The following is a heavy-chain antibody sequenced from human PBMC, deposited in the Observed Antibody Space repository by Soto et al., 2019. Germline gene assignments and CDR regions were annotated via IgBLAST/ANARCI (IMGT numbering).Heavy chain of an antibody. CDR2: INPIFGTT. D-gene: IGHD3-10*01. J-gene: IGHJ4*02. V-gene: IGHV1-69*13. CDR1: GGTFSRYG. CDR3: ARADGSGNYNNEWSLSYYFDY. Sequence: SVKVSCKASGGTFSRYGISWVRQAPGQRLEWMGGINPIFGTTNYAQKFQGRVTITADESTTTADMELTSLTSEDTAVYYCARADGSGNYNNEWSLSYYFDYWGQGTLVTVSS.